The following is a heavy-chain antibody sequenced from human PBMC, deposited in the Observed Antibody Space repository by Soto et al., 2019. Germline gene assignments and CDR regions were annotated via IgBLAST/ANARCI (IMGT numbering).Heavy chain of an antibody. D-gene: IGHD2-21*02. CDR2: INPNSGGT. CDR3: ATDSGGNSAHDAFDI. J-gene: IGHJ3*02. Sequence: ASVKVSCKASGYTFTGYYMHWVRQAPGQGLEWMGWINPNSGGTNYAQKFQGWVTMTRDTSISTAYMELSRLRSDDTAVYYCATDSGGNSAHDAFDIWGQGTMVTVSS. V-gene: IGHV1-2*04. CDR1: GYTFTGYY.